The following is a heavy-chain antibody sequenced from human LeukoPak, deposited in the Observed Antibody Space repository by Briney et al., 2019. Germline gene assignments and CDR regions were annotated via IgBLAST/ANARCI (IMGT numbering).Heavy chain of an antibody. D-gene: IGHD3-22*01. CDR3: ARDLGYYYHY. Sequence: SETLSLTCAVSGGSISSSNWWGWVRQPPGRGLECIGEIHHSGTTNYNPSLKSRVTISVDKSKNQFSLKLSSVTAADTAVYYCARDLGYYYHYWGQGTLVTVSS. V-gene: IGHV4-4*02. CDR2: IHHSGTT. CDR1: GGSISSSNW. J-gene: IGHJ4*02.